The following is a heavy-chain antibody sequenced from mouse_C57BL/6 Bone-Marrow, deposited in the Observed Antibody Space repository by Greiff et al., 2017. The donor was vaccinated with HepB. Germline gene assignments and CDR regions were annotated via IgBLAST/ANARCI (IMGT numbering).Heavy chain of an antibody. CDR2: IYPSDSET. CDR1: GYTFTSYW. V-gene: IGHV1-52*01. Sequence: QVQLKQPGAELVRPGSSVKLSCKASGYTFTSYWMHWVKQRPIQGLEWIGNIYPSDSETHYNQKFKDKATLTVDKSSSTAYMQLSSLTSEDSAVYSCARGRTAWFAYWGQGTRVTVSA. J-gene: IGHJ3*01. CDR3: ARGRTAWFAY. D-gene: IGHD3-3*01.